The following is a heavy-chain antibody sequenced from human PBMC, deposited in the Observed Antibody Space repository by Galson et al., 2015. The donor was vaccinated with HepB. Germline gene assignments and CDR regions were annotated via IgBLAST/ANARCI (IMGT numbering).Heavy chain of an antibody. CDR2: ISYDGSNK. D-gene: IGHD6-19*01. J-gene: IGHJ4*02. CDR1: GFTFSSYA. Sequence: SLRLSCAASGFTFSSYAMHWVRQAPGKGLEWVAVISYDGSNKYYADSVKGRFTISRDNSRNTVYLQMNSLRAEDTAVYYCARDRSFAPAVAGNRFDYWGQGTLVTVSS. V-gene: IGHV3-30*04. CDR3: ARDRSFAPAVAGNRFDY.